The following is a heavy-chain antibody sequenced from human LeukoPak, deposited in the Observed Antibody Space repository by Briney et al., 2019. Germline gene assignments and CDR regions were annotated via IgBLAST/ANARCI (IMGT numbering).Heavy chain of an antibody. CDR1: GYPFANFA. V-gene: IGHV1-18*01. J-gene: IGHJ4*02. D-gene: IGHD6-13*01. CDR2: ISGDKGPT. CDR3: ARDPPAAGTGEGDY. Sequence: ASVKVSCKTSGYPFANFAISWVRQARGQGLEWVGWISGDKGPTYYAPKLQDRVTLTTDSSTSTAYMELRNLRPDDTAVYYCARDPPAAGTGEGDYWGQGTLVTVSS.